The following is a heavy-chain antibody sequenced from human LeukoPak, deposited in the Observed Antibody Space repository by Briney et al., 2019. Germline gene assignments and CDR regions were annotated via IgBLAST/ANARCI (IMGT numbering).Heavy chain of an antibody. CDR3: ARSLATSDYYMDV. CDR1: GFTFSNYA. D-gene: IGHD5-12*01. J-gene: IGHJ6*03. CDR2: ITCDGSNK. V-gene: IGHV3-30*04. Sequence: PGRSLRLSCAASGFTFSNYAMHWVRQAPGKGLEWVAVITCDGSNKFYADSVKGRFTISRDISKNTLHLQMNSLRAEDTAVYYCARSLATSDYYMDVWGKGTTASVSS.